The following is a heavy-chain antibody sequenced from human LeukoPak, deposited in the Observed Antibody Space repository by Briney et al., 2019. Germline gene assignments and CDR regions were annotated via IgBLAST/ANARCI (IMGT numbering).Heavy chain of an antibody. V-gene: IGHV1-18*01. CDR1: GYTFSACG. CDR2: TSGTGYNT. D-gene: IGHD2-2*01. CDR3: ARSQCPDSTSCYYFFYFDF. J-gene: IGHJ4*02. Sequence: ASVKVSCKASGYTFSACGITWVRQAPGQGLEWMAWTSGTGYNTDYTQRFQGRVSVTTDTSTSTAFLEVRSLGSEDTAIYYCARSQCPDSTSCYYFFYFDFWGQGTPVTVSS.